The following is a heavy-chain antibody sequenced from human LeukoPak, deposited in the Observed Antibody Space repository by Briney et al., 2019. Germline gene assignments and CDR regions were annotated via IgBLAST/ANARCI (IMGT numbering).Heavy chain of an antibody. CDR1: GGSISSSNW. V-gene: IGHV4-4*02. D-gene: IGHD3-10*01. CDR3: VRDSSGSSSFDY. Sequence: SETLSLTCAVSGGSISSSNWWSWVRQPPGKGLEWIGEIYHSGSTNYNPSLKSRVTISVDKSKNQFSLKLSSVTAADTAVYYCVRDSSGSSSFDYWGQGTLVTVSS. CDR2: IYHSGST. J-gene: IGHJ4*02.